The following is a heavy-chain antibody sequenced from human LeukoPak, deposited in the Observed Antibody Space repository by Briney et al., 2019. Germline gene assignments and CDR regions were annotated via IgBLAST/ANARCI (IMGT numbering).Heavy chain of an antibody. D-gene: IGHD5-18*01. CDR3: ARRNTAMVAGLDY. CDR1: GYTFTTYD. Sequence: ASVKVSCKASGYTFTTYDINWVRQATGQGLEWMGWMNPNSGNTAYAQKFQGRVTMTRNTSISTAFRELSGLRSEDTAVYFCARRNTAMVAGLDYWGQGSLVTVSS. CDR2: MNPNSGNT. J-gene: IGHJ4*02. V-gene: IGHV1-8*01.